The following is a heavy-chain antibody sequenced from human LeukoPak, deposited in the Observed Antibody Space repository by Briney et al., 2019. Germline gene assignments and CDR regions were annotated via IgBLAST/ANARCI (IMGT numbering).Heavy chain of an antibody. CDR3: ARSRSEYYDILTGYPPGSFPDY. D-gene: IGHD3-9*01. V-gene: IGHV1-18*01. CDR2: ISAYNGNT. J-gene: IGHJ4*02. Sequence: GASVKVSCKASGYTFTSYGISWVRQAPGQGLEWMGWISAYNGNTNYAQKFQGRVTMTTDTSTSTAYMELRSLRSDDTAVYYCARSRSEYYDILTGYPPGSFPDYWGQGSLVTVSS. CDR1: GYTFTSYG.